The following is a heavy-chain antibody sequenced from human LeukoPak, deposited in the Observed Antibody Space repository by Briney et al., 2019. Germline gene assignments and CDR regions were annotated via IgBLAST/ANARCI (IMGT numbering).Heavy chain of an antibody. V-gene: IGHV4-59*01. CDR1: GGSTNSYY. Sequence: SETLSLTCTVSGGSTNSYYWNWIRQPPGKGLEWIGYVSYSGSTNYNPSLKSRVTISVDTSKNQFSLKLSSVTAADTAVYYCARIVHSSSWSPFDYWGQGTLVTVSS. CDR3: ARIVHSSSWSPFDY. J-gene: IGHJ4*02. D-gene: IGHD6-13*01. CDR2: VSYSGST.